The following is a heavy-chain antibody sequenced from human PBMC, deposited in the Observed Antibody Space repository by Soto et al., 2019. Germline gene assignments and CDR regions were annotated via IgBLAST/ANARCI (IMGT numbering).Heavy chain of an antibody. CDR3: ARDRLASSWRYYYGMDV. CDR2: IIPGNGNT. V-gene: IGHV1-3*01. CDR1: GYTFINYA. Sequence: ASVKVSCKASGYTFINYAMQWVRQAPGQRLEWMGWIIPGNGNTKSSQKFQGRITFTRDTSANTAYMEVSSLRSDDTAVYYCARDRLASSWRYYYGMDVWGQGTTVTVSS. D-gene: IGHD6-13*01. J-gene: IGHJ6*02.